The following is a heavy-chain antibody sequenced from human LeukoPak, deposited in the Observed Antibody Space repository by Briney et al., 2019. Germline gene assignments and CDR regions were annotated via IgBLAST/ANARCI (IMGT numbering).Heavy chain of an antibody. CDR2: MNPNSGNT. CDR1: GYTFTSYD. J-gene: IGHJ4*02. CDR3: ARVTGATYAVDFDY. Sequence: ASVKVSCKASGYTFTSYDINWVRQATGQGLEWMGWMNPNSGNTGYAQKFQGRVTITRNTSISTAYMELSSLRSEDTAVYYCARVTGATYAVDFDYWGQGTLVTVSS. V-gene: IGHV1-8*03. D-gene: IGHD1-26*01.